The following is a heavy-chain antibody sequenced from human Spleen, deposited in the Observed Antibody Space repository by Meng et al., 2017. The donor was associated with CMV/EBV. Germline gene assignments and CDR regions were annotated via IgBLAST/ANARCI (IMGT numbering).Heavy chain of an antibody. Sequence: QVQLVQSGAEVKKPGASVKVSCKASGYTFTSYYMHWVRQDPGQGLEWMGIINPSSGSTSYAQKFQVRVSMTRDTSTSTVYMELNSLRSEDTAVYYCARDGLGNYYYGYWGQGTLVTVSS. CDR3: ARDGLGNYYYGY. V-gene: IGHV1-46*01. CDR1: GYTFTSYY. J-gene: IGHJ4*02. CDR2: INPSSGST. D-gene: IGHD3/OR15-3a*01.